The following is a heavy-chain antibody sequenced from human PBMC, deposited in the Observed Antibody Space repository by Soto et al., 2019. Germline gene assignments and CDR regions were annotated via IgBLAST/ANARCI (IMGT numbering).Heavy chain of an antibody. CDR2: IDHSGYT. CDR3: ARVRDWFDP. D-gene: IGHD3-3*01. CDR1: GGSFSGYY. V-gene: IGHV4-34*01. J-gene: IGHJ5*02. Sequence: QVQLQQWGAGLLKPSETLSLTCAVYGGSFSGYYWNWIRQPPGKGLEWIGEIDHSGYTNYNPSLKRRVTISVDTAKNQFPLRLTSVTAAGTAVYYCARVRDWFDPWGQGTLVTVSS.